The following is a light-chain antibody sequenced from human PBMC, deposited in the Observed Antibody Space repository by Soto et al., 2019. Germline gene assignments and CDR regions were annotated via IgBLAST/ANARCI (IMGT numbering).Light chain of an antibody. Sequence: QTVVTQEPSLTVSPGCTVTLTCASSTGAVTKGFSPNWLQQRPGQPPRALIYSINKTHSWTPARFSGSLLGGKAALTLSGAQPEDEAVYYCMLWYGGYYLFGTGNKVTV. J-gene: IGLJ1*01. CDR2: SIN. CDR1: TGAVTKGFS. CDR3: MLWYGGYYL. V-gene: IGLV7-43*01.